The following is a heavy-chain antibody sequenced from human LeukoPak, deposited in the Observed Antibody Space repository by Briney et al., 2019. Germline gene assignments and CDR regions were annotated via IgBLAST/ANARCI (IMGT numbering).Heavy chain of an antibody. V-gene: IGHV3-7*01. D-gene: IGHD3/OR15-3a*01. J-gene: IGHJ4*02. CDR3: ARDDGFSCYSY. Sequence: GGSLRLSCAASGFTFTSYWMSWVRQAPGKGLQWVVTINPDGSDKYHVDSVKGRFTISRDNAKNSLYLQMNSLTVEDTAVYYCARDDGFSCYSYWGQGTLVTVSS. CDR1: GFTFTSYW. CDR2: INPDGSDK.